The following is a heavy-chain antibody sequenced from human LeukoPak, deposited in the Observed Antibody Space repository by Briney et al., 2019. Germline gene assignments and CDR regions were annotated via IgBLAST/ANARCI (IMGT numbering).Heavy chain of an antibody. D-gene: IGHD3-22*01. J-gene: IGHJ6*02. Sequence: GGSLRLSCAASGFTFSSYGMHWVRQAPGKGLEWVAVIWYDGSNKYYADSVKGRFTISRDNSKNTLYLQMNSLRAEDTAVYYCARDSIWDDSSGYTYGMDVWGQGTTVTVSS. CDR2: IWYDGSNK. CDR3: ARDSIWDDSSGYTYGMDV. V-gene: IGHV3-33*08. CDR1: GFTFSSYG.